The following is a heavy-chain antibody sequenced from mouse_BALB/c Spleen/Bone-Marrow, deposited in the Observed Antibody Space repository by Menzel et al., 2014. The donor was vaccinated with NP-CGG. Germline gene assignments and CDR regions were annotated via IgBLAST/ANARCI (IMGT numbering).Heavy chain of an antibody. J-gene: IGHJ2*01. CDR3: AREDYGNYDYFDY. CDR1: GYSITSGYC. V-gene: IGHV3-6*02. CDR2: ISYDGNN. D-gene: IGHD2-1*01. Sequence: EVQLQQSGPGLVKPSQSLSLTCSVTGYSITSGYCWNWIRQFPGNKLEWMGYISYDGNNNYNPSLKNRISITRDTSKNHFFLKLNSVTTEDTATYYCAREDYGNYDYFDYWGQGTTLTVSS.